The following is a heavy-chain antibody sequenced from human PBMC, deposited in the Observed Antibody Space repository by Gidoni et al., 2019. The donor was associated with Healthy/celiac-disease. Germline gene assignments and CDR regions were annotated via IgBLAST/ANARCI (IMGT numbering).Heavy chain of an antibody. Sequence: QVQLQQLGAGLLKPSETLSLTCAVYGGSFSGYYWSWIRQPPGKGLEWRGEINHSGSTTYNPSLKSRVTISVDTSKNQFSLKLSSVTAADTAVYYCASSWWFGELLPPGYWGQGTLVTVSS. CDR3: ASSWWFGELLPPGY. V-gene: IGHV4-34*01. CDR2: INHSGST. D-gene: IGHD3-10*01. J-gene: IGHJ4*02. CDR1: GGSFSGYY.